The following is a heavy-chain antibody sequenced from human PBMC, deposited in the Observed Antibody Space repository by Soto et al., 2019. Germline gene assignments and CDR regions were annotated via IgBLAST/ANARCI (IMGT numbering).Heavy chain of an antibody. CDR1: GGTFSSYT. CDR3: ARALGRPDAVPRAFDI. V-gene: IGHV1-69*02. CDR2: IIPILGIA. J-gene: IGHJ3*02. Sequence: SVKVSCKASGGTFSSYTISWVRQAPGQGLEWMGRIIPILGIANYAQKFQGRVTITADKSTSTAYMELSSLRSEDTAVYYCARALGRPDAVPRAFDIWGQGTMVTVSS. D-gene: IGHD1-1*01.